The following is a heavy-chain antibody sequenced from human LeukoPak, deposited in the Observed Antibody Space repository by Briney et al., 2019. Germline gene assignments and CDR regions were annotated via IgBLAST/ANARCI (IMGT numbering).Heavy chain of an antibody. CDR3: ARAPFSYYDFWSGYYRAFDI. V-gene: IGHV4-4*07. Sequence: KPSETLSLTCTVSGGSISSYYWSWIRQPAGKGLEWIGRIYTSGSTNYNPSLKSRVTISVDTSKNQFSLKLSSVTAADTAVYYCARAPFSYYDFWSGYYRAFDIWGQGTMVTVSS. J-gene: IGHJ3*02. CDR2: IYTSGST. D-gene: IGHD3-3*01. CDR1: GGSISSYY.